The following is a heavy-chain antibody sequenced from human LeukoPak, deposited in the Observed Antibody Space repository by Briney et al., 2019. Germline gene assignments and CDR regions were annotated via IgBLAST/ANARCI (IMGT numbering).Heavy chain of an antibody. V-gene: IGHV3-23*01. D-gene: IGHD3-10*01. CDR1: GFTFSSYA. CDR3: AKGISTHYYGSGSRLDY. Sequence: SGGSLRLSCAASGFTFSSYAMSWVRQAPGKGLEWVSAISGSGGSTYYADSVKGRFTISRDNSKNTLYLQMNSLRAEDTAVYYCAKGISTHYYGSGSRLDYWGQGTLVTVSS. J-gene: IGHJ4*02. CDR2: ISGSGGST.